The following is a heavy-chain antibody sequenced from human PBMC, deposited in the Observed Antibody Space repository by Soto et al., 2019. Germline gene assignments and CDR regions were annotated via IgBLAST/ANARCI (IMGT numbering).Heavy chain of an antibody. CDR2: ISSSSSYT. CDR1: GFTFSDYY. D-gene: IGHD1-26*01. J-gene: IGHJ1*01. CDR3: ARPSYSGSYYGLQH. Sequence: QVQLVESGGGLVKPGGSLRLSCAASGFTFSDYYMSWIRQAPGKGLEWVSYISSSSSYTNYADSVKGRFTISRDNAKNSLYLQMNRLRAEDTAVYFCARPSYSGSYYGLQHWGQGTLVTVSS. V-gene: IGHV3-11*05.